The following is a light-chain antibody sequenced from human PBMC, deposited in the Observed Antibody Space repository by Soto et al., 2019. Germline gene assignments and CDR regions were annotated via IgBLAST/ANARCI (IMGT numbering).Light chain of an antibody. Sequence: QLVLTQSPSASASLGASVKLTCTLSSGHSSYAIAWHQQQPEKGPRYLMKLNSDGSHSKGDGIPDRFSGSSSGAERYLTISRLQSEDEADYYCQTWGTGIQLFGGGTQLTVL. J-gene: IGLJ2*01. CDR1: SGHSSYA. CDR2: LNSDGSH. CDR3: QTWGTGIQL. V-gene: IGLV4-69*01.